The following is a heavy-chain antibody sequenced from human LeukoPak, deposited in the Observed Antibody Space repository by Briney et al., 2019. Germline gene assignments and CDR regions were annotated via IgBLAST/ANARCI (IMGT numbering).Heavy chain of an antibody. CDR3: ARTDCSSTSCYLFDY. CDR2: IYPSDSDT. CDR1: GYSFTSHW. V-gene: IGHV5-51*01. D-gene: IGHD2-2*01. J-gene: IGHJ4*02. Sequence: GESLEISCKGSGYSFTSHWIVWVRQMPGKGLEWMGIIYPSDSDTKYSPSFQGQVTISADKSISTAYLQWSSLRASDTAMYYCARTDCSSTSCYLFDYWGQGTLVTVSS.